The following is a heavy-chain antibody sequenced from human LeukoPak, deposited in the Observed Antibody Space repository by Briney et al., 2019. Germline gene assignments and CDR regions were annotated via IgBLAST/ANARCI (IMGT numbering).Heavy chain of an antibody. V-gene: IGHV1-69*04. CDR2: IIPILGIA. J-gene: IGHJ5*02. CDR1: GGTFSSYT. CDR3: ARELGVAEGYNSHVTRKGFAH. Sequence: ASVKVSCKASGGTFSSYTISWVRQAPGQGLEWMGRIIPILGIANYAQKFQGRVTITADKSTSTAYMELSSLRSEDTAVYCCARELGVAEGYNSHVTRKGFAHWGPGTLVTGAS. D-gene: IGHD5-24*01.